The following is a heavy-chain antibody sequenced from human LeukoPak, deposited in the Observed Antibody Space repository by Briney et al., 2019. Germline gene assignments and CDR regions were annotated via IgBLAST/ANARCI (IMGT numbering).Heavy chain of an antibody. CDR2: INHSGST. CDR1: GGSFSGYS. J-gene: IGHJ6*03. V-gene: IGHV4-34*01. D-gene: IGHD5-18*01. Sequence: PSETLSLTCAVCGGSFSGYSWSWIRQPPGKGLEWIGEINHSGSTNYNPSLKSRVTISVDTSKNQFSLKLSSVTAADTAVYYCARGRRDTARAYYMDVWGKGTTVTVSS. CDR3: ARGRRDTARAYYMDV.